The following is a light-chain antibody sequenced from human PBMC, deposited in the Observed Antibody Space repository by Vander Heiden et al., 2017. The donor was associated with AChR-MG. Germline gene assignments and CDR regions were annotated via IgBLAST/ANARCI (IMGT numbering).Light chain of an antibody. J-gene: IGLJ2*01. CDR2: QDS. V-gene: IGLV3-1*01. CDR1: KLGDKY. CDR3: QAWDSRMVV. Sequence: SYELTQPPSVSVSPGQTASITCSGDKLGDKYACWYQQKPGQSPVLCIYQDSKRPSGIPERFSGSNYGNTVTLTISGTQAVDESYDYSQAWDSRMVVFGGGTKLTVI.